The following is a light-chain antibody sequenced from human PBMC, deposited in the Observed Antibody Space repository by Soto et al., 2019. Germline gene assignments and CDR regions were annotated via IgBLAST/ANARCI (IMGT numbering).Light chain of an antibody. Sequence: QSALTQPASVSGSPGQSITISCTGTSSDIGGYNYVSWFQQHPGKAPKLMISDVSNRPSGVSNRFSGSKSGNTASLNISGLQAEDEADYYCSSYTRGGTFYVFGTGTKLTVL. CDR1: SSDIGGYNY. CDR3: SSYTRGGTFYV. V-gene: IGLV2-14*01. J-gene: IGLJ1*01. CDR2: DVS.